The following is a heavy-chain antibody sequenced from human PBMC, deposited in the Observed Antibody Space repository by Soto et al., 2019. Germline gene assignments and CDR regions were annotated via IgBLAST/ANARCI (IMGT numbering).Heavy chain of an antibody. CDR2: IYPSGTI. CDR3: ATYTAFAKYYFEY. CDR1: GVSITTNGYS. J-gene: IGHJ4*02. Sequence: PWETLSLTCAVSGVSITTNGYSWSWIRQPPGKGLEWIGYIYPSGTIFYNPSLNSRVTISADTSNNQFSLKLTSATAADTAVYFCATYTAFAKYYFEYWGRGTLVTVPS. V-gene: IGHV4-30-2*01. D-gene: IGHD3-16*01.